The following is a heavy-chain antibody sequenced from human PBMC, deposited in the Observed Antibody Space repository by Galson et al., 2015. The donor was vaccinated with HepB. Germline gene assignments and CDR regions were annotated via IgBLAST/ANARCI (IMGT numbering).Heavy chain of an antibody. CDR3: AVYSSGYNRDSRY. V-gene: IGHV4-34*01. Sequence: QVQLQESGPGLVKPSETLSLTCAVYGGSFSGYYWSWIRQPPGKGLEWIGEINHSGSTNYNPSLKSRVTISVDTSKNQFSLKLSSVTAADTAVYYCAVYSSGYNRDSRYWGQGTLVTVSS. CDR2: INHSGST. CDR1: GGSFSGYY. J-gene: IGHJ4*02. D-gene: IGHD3-10*01.